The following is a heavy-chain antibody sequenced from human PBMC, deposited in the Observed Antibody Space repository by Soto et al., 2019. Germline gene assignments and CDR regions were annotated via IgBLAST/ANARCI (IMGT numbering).Heavy chain of an antibody. D-gene: IGHD4-17*01. CDR1: GFTFSDHY. J-gene: IGHJ4*02. Sequence: QAGGSPRLCCAASGFTFSDHYMDWVRQAPGKGLEWVGRTRNKANSYTTEYAASVKGRFTISRDDSKNSLYLQMNSLKTEDTAVYYCVTERGGYGDGPFDYWGQGTLVTVSS. CDR2: TRNKANSYTT. V-gene: IGHV3-72*01. CDR3: VTERGGYGDGPFDY.